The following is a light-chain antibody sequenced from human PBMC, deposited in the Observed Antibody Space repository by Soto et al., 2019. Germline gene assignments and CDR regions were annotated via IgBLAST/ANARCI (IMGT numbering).Light chain of an antibody. J-gene: IGKJ5*01. CDR2: DAS. Sequence: EIVMTQSPATLSLSPGERATLSCRASQSVSNNLAWYQHKPGRTPRLLIYDASNRATGIPARFSGSGSGTDFTLTISSLEPEDFAVYYCQQRSNWLITFGQGTRLEIK. V-gene: IGKV3-11*01. CDR3: QQRSNWLIT. CDR1: QSVSNN.